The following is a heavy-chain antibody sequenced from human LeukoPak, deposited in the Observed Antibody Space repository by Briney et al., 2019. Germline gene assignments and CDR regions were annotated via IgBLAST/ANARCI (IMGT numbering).Heavy chain of an antibody. CDR2: INHSGST. Sequence: SETLSLTCAVYGGSSSGYYWSWIRQPPGKGLEWIGEINHSGSTNYNPSLKSRVTISVDTSKNQFSLKLSSVTAADTAVYYCARGPVPAAYSWLDYWGQGTLVTVSS. V-gene: IGHV4-34*01. J-gene: IGHJ4*02. CDR1: GGSSSGYY. D-gene: IGHD2-2*01. CDR3: ARGPVPAAYSWLDY.